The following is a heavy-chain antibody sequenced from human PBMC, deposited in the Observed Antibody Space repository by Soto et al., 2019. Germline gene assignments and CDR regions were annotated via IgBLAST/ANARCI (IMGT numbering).Heavy chain of an antibody. CDR3: AREGGHIGDYPWDYYYGMDV. CDR1: GYTFTGYY. D-gene: IGHD4-17*01. V-gene: IGHV1-2*04. J-gene: IGHJ6*02. CDR2: INPNSGGT. Sequence: QVQLVQSGAEVKKPGASVKVSCKASGYTFTGYYMHWVRQAPGQGLEWMGWINPNSGGTNYAQKFQGWGTMTRYTSISTAYMELSRLRSDDPAVYYCAREGGHIGDYPWDYYYGMDVWGQGTTVTVSS.